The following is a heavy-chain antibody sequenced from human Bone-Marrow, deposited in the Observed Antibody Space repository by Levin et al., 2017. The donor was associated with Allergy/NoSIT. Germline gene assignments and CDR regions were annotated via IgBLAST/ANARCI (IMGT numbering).Heavy chain of an antibody. CDR1: GFAFSDST. V-gene: IGHV3-21*06. J-gene: IGHJ6*02. CDR2: ISSSSTYI. D-gene: IGHD5-12*01. CDR3: AREEYSGYDVASPMDV. Sequence: LSLTCAASGFAFSDSTINWVRQAPGKGLEWVSSISSSSTYIYYADSVKGRFIISRDDAKNSLYLQMNSLRAEDTAVYYCAREEYSGYDVASPMDVWGQGTTVTVS.